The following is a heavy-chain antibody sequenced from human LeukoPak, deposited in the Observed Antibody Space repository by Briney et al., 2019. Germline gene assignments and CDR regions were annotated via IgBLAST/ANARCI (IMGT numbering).Heavy chain of an antibody. D-gene: IGHD1-1*01. CDR1: GYTFTGYY. J-gene: IGHJ4*02. CDR3: AREFASRTTGTTLDC. Sequence: ASVKVSCKASGYTFTGYYMHWVRQAPGQGLEWMGWINPNSGGTNYAQKFQGRVTMTRDTSISTAYMELSRLRSDDTAVYYCAREFASRTTGTTLDCWGQGTLVTVSS. V-gene: IGHV1-2*02. CDR2: INPNSGGT.